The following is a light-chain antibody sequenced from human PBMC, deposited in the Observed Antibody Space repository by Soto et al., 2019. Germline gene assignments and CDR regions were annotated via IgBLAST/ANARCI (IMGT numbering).Light chain of an antibody. CDR2: EVT. V-gene: IGLV2-23*02. CDR1: SSDVGSYDL. J-gene: IGLJ2*01. CDR3: CSYANGNTLL. Sequence: QSVLTQPASVSGSPGQSMTISCTGTSSDVGSYDLVSWYQHHPGTAPKLILYEVTKRPSGVSNRFSGSKSGNTASLTISGLQTEDDSHYYCCSYANGNTLLFGGGTKVTVL.